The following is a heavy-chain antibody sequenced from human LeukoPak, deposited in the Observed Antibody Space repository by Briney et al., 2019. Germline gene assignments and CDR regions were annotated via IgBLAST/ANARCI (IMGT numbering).Heavy chain of an antibody. Sequence: SETLSLTCTVSGGSISSGGYYWSWIRQPPGKGLEWIGYIHHSGSTYYNPSLKSRVTISVDRSKNQFSLKLSSVTAADTAVYYCARIGQLLAFNYWGQGTLVTVSS. CDR2: IHHSGST. J-gene: IGHJ4*02. V-gene: IGHV4-30-2*01. CDR1: GGSISSGGYY. D-gene: IGHD2-2*01. CDR3: ARIGQLLAFNY.